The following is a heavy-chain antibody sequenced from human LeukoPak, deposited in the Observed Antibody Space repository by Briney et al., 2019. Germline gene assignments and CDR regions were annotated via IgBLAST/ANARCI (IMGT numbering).Heavy chain of an antibody. Sequence: SETLSLTCTVSGGSISSYYWSWIRQPPGKGLEWIGYIYYSGSTNYNPSLKSRVTISVDTSKNQFSLKLSSVTAADTAVYYCARTYCSGGSCYSLDYWGQGTLVTVSS. CDR2: IYYSGST. J-gene: IGHJ4*02. CDR3: ARTYCSGGSCYSLDY. D-gene: IGHD2-15*01. V-gene: IGHV4-59*01. CDR1: GGSISSYY.